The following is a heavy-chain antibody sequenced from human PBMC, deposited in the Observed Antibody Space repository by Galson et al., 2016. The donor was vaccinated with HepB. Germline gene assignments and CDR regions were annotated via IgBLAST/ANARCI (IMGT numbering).Heavy chain of an antibody. D-gene: IGHD3-22*01. CDR1: GYTFTDYY. CDR2: INPDSGGT. J-gene: IGHJ3*01. Sequence: SVKVSCKASGYTFTDYYIHWVRQAPGQGLEWMGWINPDSGGTNYAQKFQGRVTMTRDTSISTAYMELSRLRSGDTAVYYCARDQPYYDSSGYYSNDAFDFWGQGTMVTVSS. V-gene: IGHV1-2*02. CDR3: ARDQPYYDSSGYYSNDAFDF.